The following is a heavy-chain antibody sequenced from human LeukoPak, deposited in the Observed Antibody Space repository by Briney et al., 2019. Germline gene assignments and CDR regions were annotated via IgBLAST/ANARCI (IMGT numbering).Heavy chain of an antibody. V-gene: IGHV3-23*01. J-gene: IGHJ4*02. D-gene: IGHD3-22*01. CDR1: GITLSNYG. Sequence: AGGSLRLSCAVSGITLSNYGMSWVCQAPGKGLEWVAGISDSGGRTNYADSVESRFTISRDNPKNTLYLQMNSLRAEDTAVYFCAKRGVVIRVILVGFHKEAYYFDSWGQGALVTVSS. CDR2: ISDSGGRT. CDR3: AKRGVVIRVILVGFHKEAYYFDS.